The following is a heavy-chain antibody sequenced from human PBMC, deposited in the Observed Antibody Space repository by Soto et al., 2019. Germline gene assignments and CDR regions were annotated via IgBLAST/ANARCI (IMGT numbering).Heavy chain of an antibody. CDR3: ARLCGFLEWLACYGMDV. CDR1: GGSISSSSYY. Sequence: SETLSLTCTVSGGSISSSSYYWGWIRQPPGKGLEWIGSIYYSGSTYYNPSLKSRVTISVDTSKNQFSLKLSSVTAADTAVYYCARLCGFLEWLACYGMDVWGQGTTVTVSS. V-gene: IGHV4-39*01. J-gene: IGHJ6*02. CDR2: IYYSGST. D-gene: IGHD3-3*01.